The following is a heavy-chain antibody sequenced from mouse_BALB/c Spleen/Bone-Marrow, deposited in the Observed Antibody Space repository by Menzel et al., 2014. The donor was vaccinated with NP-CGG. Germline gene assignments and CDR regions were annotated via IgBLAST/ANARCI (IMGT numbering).Heavy chain of an antibody. D-gene: IGHD2-1*01. V-gene: IGHV1-18*01. CDR2: INPYNGGT. CDR3: ARDGNGFAY. CDR1: GYSFTGYT. J-gene: IGHJ3*01. Sequence: EVKLQESGPELVTPGASMKISCKASGYSFTGYTMNWVKQSHGKNLEWFGLINPYNGGTSYNQKFKGKATLTVDKSSSTAYMELLSLTSEDSAVYYCARDGNGFAYWGQGTLVTVSA.